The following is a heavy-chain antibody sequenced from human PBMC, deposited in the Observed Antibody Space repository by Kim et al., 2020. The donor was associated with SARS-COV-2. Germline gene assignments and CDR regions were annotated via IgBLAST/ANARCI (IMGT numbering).Heavy chain of an antibody. J-gene: IGHJ3*02. V-gene: IGHV3-7*01. Sequence: GGSLRLSCAASGFTFSSYWMSWVRQAPGKGLEWVANIKQDGSEKYYVDSVKGRFTISRDNAKNSLYLQMNSLRAEDTAVYYCARDRILLTGDDAFDIWGQGTMVTVSS. CDR2: IKQDGSEK. CDR3: ARDRILLTGDDAFDI. CDR1: GFTFSSYW. D-gene: IGHD1-26*01.